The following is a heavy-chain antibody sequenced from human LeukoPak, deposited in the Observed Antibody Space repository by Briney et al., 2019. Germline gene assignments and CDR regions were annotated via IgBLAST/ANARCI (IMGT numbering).Heavy chain of an antibody. J-gene: IGHJ4*02. Sequence: GGSLRLSCTASGFTFDDYAMHWVRQVPGKGLEWVSLISGNGGNTYHADSVKGRFTISRDNSKNSLYLQMNSLRTEDTALYYCAKDISNWNSRHFDYWGQGTLVTVSS. CDR3: AKDISNWNSRHFDY. V-gene: IGHV3-43*02. CDR1: GFTFDDYA. D-gene: IGHD1-7*01. CDR2: ISGNGGNT.